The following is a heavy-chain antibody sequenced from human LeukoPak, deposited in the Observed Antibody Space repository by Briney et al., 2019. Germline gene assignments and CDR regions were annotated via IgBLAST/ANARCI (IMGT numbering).Heavy chain of an antibody. Sequence: PSETLSLTCTVSGGSFSTYYWSWIRQPPGKGLEWIGYIYYSGNTNYNPSLKSRVTISVDTSKNQFSLKLNSVTAADTAVYYCAREVHYYSYYMDVWGKGTTVTVSS. CDR2: IYYSGNT. V-gene: IGHV4-59*01. CDR3: AREVHYYSYYMDV. CDR1: GGSFSTYY. J-gene: IGHJ6*03.